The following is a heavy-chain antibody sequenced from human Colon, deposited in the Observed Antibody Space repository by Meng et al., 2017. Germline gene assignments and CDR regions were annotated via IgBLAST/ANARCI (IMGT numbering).Heavy chain of an antibody. CDR3: ARVGTARPFDY. CDR1: GFTFSLYA. V-gene: IGHV3-21*01. D-gene: IGHD1-1*01. CDR2: ITSSSNYI. Sequence: EVQLVESGGGLVKPGESLIVSCEASGFTFSLYAINWVRQAPGEGLEWVASITSSSNYIHYSDSVKGRFTVSRDNARNSSYLQMDSLRAEDTAVYYCARVGTARPFDYWGQGTLVTVSS. J-gene: IGHJ4*02.